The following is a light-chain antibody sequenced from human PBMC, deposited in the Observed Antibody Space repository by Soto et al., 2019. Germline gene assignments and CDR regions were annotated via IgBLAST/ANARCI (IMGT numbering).Light chain of an antibody. CDR1: EDVDIY. J-gene: IGKJ1*01. CDR2: DTS. Sequence: EVVLTQSPATLSLSPGGRATLSCRASEDVDIYLAWYQPRPGQAPRLLIYDTSKRATGIPARCTGTGSGTDLTLTISSLEPADLEVYDCQQRFSWPPWTFGQGTKVEIK. V-gene: IGKV3-11*01. CDR3: QQRFSWPPWT.